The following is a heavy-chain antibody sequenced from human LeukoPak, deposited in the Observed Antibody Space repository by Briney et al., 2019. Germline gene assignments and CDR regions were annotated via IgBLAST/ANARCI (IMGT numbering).Heavy chain of an antibody. V-gene: IGHV1-2*02. CDR2: INPNSGGT. CDR1: GYTFTGYY. Sequence: ASVKVSCKASGYTFTGYYMHWVRQAPGQGLEWMGWINPNSGGTNYAQKFQGRVTMTRDTSISTAYMELSRLRSDDTAVYYCATERLDSSGCYVLNYWGQGTLVTVSS. J-gene: IGHJ4*02. CDR3: ATERLDSSGCYVLNY. D-gene: IGHD3-22*01.